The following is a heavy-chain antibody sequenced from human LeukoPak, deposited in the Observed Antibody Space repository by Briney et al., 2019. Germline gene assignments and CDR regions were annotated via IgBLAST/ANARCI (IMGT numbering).Heavy chain of an antibody. Sequence: GSSVKVSCKASGGTFSSYAISWVRRAPGQGLEWMGGIIPIFGTANYAQKFQGRVTITTDESTSTAYMELSSLRSEDTAVYYCARGRHSSGYFHDWGQGTLVTVSS. CDR2: IIPIFGTA. D-gene: IGHD3-22*01. J-gene: IGHJ4*02. V-gene: IGHV1-69*05. CDR3: ARGRHSSGYFHD. CDR1: GGTFSSYA.